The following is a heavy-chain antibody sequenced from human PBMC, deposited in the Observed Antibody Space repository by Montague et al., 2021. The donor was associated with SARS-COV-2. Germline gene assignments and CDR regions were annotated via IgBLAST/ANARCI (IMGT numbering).Heavy chain of an antibody. D-gene: IGHD2-21*01. J-gene: IGHJ5*02. Sequence: FLEKTHYNPSLKSRVTISVDTSKNQFSLKLRSVTAADTAVFYCARDHSSWGQGTLVTVSS. V-gene: IGHV4-30-4*01. CDR2: FLEKT. CDR3: ARDHSS.